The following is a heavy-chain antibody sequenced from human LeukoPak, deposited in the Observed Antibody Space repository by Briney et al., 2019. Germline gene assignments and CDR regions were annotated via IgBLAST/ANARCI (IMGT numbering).Heavy chain of an antibody. J-gene: IGHJ3*02. CDR1: GFTFSSYW. Sequence: PGGSLRLSCAASGFTFSSYWMHWVRQVPGKGLVWVSRINFDGTITTYADSVKGRFTISRDNAKNTLYLQMNSLRAEDTAVYYCARGWYHLPDIWGQGTVVTVSS. D-gene: IGHD6-13*01. CDR2: INFDGTIT. V-gene: IGHV3-74*01. CDR3: ARGWYHLPDI.